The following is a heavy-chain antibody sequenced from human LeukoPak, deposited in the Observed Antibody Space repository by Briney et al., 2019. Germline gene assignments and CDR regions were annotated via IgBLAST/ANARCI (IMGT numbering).Heavy chain of an antibody. Sequence: SETLSLTCSVTGGFISSRNYYGGWIRQPPGKGLEWIGSIFYSGTTYYNPSLKSRVTISVDTSKNQFSLKLSSVTAADTAVYYCARQGGYYYYYYMDVWGKGTTVTISS. CDR3: ARQGGYYYYYYMDV. J-gene: IGHJ6*03. D-gene: IGHD3-16*01. CDR1: GGFISSRNYY. CDR2: IFYSGTT. V-gene: IGHV4-39*01.